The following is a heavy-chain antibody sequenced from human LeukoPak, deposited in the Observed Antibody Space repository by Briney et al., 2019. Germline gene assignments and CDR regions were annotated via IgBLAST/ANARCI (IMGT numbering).Heavy chain of an antibody. V-gene: IGHV3-9*01. CDR1: GFTFDDYA. CDR2: ISWNSFSI. J-gene: IGHJ6*03. Sequence: GGSLRLSCAASGFTFDDYAMHWVRQAPGKGLEWVSGISWNSFSIGYADSVKGRFTISRDNAKNSLYLQMNSLRAEDTALYYCAKSSGNYLNYYYYMDVWGKGTTVTVSS. CDR3: AKSSGNYLNYYYYMDV. D-gene: IGHD3-10*01.